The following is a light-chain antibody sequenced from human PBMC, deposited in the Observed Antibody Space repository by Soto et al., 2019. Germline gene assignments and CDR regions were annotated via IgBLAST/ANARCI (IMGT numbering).Light chain of an antibody. Sequence: DTQMTQSQCSVSASVGDRVTITCRASQGISSWLAWYQQKPGKAPKLLIYAASSLQSGVXSRFXGXXXXXXFTLTISSLQPEDFATYHCQQANSPYTIGQGTKLEIK. J-gene: IGKJ2*01. V-gene: IGKV1D-12*01. CDR1: QGISSW. CDR2: AAS. CDR3: QQANSPYT.